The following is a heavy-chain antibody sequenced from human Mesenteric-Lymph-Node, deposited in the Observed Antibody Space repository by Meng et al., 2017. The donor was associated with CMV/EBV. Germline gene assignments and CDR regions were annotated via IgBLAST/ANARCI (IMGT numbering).Heavy chain of an antibody. V-gene: IGHV4-39*07. CDR1: GDSIISEDDY. CDR2: IHYTGKT. D-gene: IGHD3-3*01. J-gene: IGHJ5*02. Sequence: SETLSLTCTVSGDSIISEDDYWSWIRQPPGKGLEWIANIHYTGKTYCNPSLKSRVTVSVDTSRNQFSLRLTSVTAADTAVYYCATGTIFFFSWGQGKLVTVSS. CDR3: ATGTIFFFS.